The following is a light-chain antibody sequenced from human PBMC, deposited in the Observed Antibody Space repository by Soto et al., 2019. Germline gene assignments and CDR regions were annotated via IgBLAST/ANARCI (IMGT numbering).Light chain of an antibody. CDR2: AAS. J-gene: IGKJ5*01. CDR1: QSISSY. Sequence: DIQMTQSPSSLSASVGDRVTITCRASQSISSYLNWYQQKPGKAPKLLIYAASSLQSGVPSRFSGSGSGTDFTLTISSLQPEDVATYYCQQSYSIPITFGQGTRLEIK. CDR3: QQSYSIPIT. V-gene: IGKV1-39*01.